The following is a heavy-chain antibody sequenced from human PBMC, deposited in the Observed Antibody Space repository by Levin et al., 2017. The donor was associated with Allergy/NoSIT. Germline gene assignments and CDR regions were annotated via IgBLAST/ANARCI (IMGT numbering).Heavy chain of an antibody. CDR3: ARSTQNFYGAGSYSY. CDR2: IYYSGGT. CDR1: GDSISSYY. D-gene: IGHD3-10*01. Sequence: SETLSLTCNVSGDSISSYYWSWIRQPPGKGLEWIGYIYYSGGTNYNPSLKSRFTISVDTSKNQFSLKLTSVTAADTAVYYCARSTQNFYGAGSYSYWGQGTVVTVSS. V-gene: IGHV4-59*01. J-gene: IGHJ4*02.